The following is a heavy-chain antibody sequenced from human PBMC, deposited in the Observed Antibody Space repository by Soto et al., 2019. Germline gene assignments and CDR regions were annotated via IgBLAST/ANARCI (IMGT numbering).Heavy chain of an antibody. Sequence: SETLSLTCTVSGGSISSSSYYWGWIRQPPGKGLEWIGSIYYSGSTYYNPSLKSRVTISVDTSKNQFSLKLSSVTAADTAVYYCASTNNYDFWSGPEHYYYYGMDVWGQGTTVT. V-gene: IGHV4-39*01. CDR2: IYYSGST. CDR3: ASTNNYDFWSGPEHYYYYGMDV. D-gene: IGHD3-3*01. J-gene: IGHJ6*02. CDR1: GGSISSSSYY.